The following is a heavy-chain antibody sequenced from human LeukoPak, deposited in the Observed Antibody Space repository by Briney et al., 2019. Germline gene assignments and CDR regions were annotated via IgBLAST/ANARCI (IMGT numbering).Heavy chain of an antibody. CDR2: ISWSSDNI. CDR3: AKGAEYDFWSGYSRNIYFDS. V-gene: IGHV3-9*03. CDR1: GFTFDDYA. J-gene: IGHJ4*02. D-gene: IGHD3-3*01. Sequence: GGSLRLSCAASGFTFDDYAMHWARQSPGKGLEWVAGISWSSDNIHYADSVKGRFTISRDNAKNALYLQMNSLRAEDMAFYHCAKGAEYDFWSGYSRNIYFDSWGQGTLVTVSS.